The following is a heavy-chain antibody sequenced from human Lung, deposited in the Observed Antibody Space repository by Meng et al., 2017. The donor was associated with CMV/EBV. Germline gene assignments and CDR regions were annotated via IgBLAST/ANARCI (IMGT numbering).Heavy chain of an antibody. CDR2: IYYSGST. Sequence: SETXSLXXTVSGGSISSYYWSWIRQPPGKGLEWIGYIYYSGSTNYNPSLKSRVTISVDTSKNQFSLKLSSVTAADTAVYYCARDCSSTSCLDAFDIWGQGXMVTVSS. V-gene: IGHV4-59*01. CDR1: GGSISSYY. D-gene: IGHD2-2*01. J-gene: IGHJ3*02. CDR3: ARDCSSTSCLDAFDI.